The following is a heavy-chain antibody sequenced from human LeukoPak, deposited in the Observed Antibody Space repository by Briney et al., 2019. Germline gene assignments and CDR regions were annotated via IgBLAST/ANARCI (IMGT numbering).Heavy chain of an antibody. CDR1: GFPLYDYA. J-gene: IGHJ4*02. Sequence: GGSLRLFCGACGFPLYDYAVQWAPRARGGGVEWVSGISWNSGSIGYADYVKGRFTISRDHAKNSLYLQMNSLRAEDTALYYCAKCADDILTGYYDYWGQGTLLTVSS. CDR2: ISWNSGSI. CDR3: AKCADDILTGYYDY. V-gene: IGHV3-9*01. D-gene: IGHD3-9*01.